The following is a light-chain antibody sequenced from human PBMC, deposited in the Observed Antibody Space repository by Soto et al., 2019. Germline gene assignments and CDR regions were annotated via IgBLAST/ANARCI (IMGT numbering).Light chain of an antibody. CDR2: EDN. CDR1: NIGSYS. Sequence: SSELTQPPSVSVAPGQTASIPCGGDNIGSYSVHWYQQRPGQAPVLVAYEDNVRPSGIPERVSGSKSGTTATLTISWVEAGDEADYYCQVWDGSGDHWVFGGGTKVTVL. J-gene: IGLJ3*02. V-gene: IGLV3-21*02. CDR3: QVWDGSGDHWV.